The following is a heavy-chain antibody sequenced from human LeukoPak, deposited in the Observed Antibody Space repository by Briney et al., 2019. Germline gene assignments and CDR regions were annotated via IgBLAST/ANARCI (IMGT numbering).Heavy chain of an antibody. Sequence: GGSLRLSCAASGFTVSSNYMSWVRQAPGKGLEWVSVIYSGGSTYYADSVKGRFTISRDNSKNTLYLQMDSLRAEDTAVYYCARDLAATQDYWGQGTLVTVSS. D-gene: IGHD2-15*01. CDR1: GFTVSSNY. V-gene: IGHV3-66*01. CDR2: IYSGGST. CDR3: ARDLAATQDY. J-gene: IGHJ4*02.